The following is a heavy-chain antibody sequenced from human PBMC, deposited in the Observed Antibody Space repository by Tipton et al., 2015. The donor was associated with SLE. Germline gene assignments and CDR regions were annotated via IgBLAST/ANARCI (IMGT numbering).Heavy chain of an antibody. J-gene: IGHJ3*02. V-gene: IGHV4-59*11. CDR1: GGSLSSHY. CDR2: IYYSGTT. CDR3: ARDDPTGDAFDI. Sequence: TLSLTCTVSGGSLSSHYWILIWQPPGQGLVWIGYIYYSGTTNYNPSLKSRVTISVDTSKNQFSLKLSSVTAADTAVYYCARDDPTGDAFDIWGQGTMVTVSS. D-gene: IGHD4-17*01.